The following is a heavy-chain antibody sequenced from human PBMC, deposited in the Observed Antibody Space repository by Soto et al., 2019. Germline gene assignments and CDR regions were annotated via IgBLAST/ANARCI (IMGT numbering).Heavy chain of an antibody. Sequence: SETLSLTCTVSGGSISSYYWSWIRQPPGKGLEWIGYIYYSGSTNYNPSLKGRVTISVDTSKNQFSLKLSSVTAADTAVYYCARVASHAFDIWGQGTMVTVSS. J-gene: IGHJ3*02. CDR3: ARVASHAFDI. CDR2: IYYSGST. V-gene: IGHV4-59*01. CDR1: GGSISSYY.